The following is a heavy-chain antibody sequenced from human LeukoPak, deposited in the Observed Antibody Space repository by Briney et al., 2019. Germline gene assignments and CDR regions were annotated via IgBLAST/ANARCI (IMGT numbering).Heavy chain of an antibody. V-gene: IGHV4-39*07. CDR2: IYYRGST. D-gene: IGHD6-19*01. CDR1: GGSISSSSYY. CDR3: ARARAVAGYFDY. J-gene: IGHJ4*02. Sequence: PSETLSLTCTVSGGSISSSSYYWGWIRQPPGKGLEWIGSIYYRGSTYYNPSLKSRVTISVDTSKNQFSLKLSSVTAADTAVYYCARARAVAGYFDYWGQGTLVTVSS.